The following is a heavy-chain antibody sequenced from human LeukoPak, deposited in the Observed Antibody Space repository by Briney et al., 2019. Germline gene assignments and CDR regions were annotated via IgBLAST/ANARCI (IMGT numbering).Heavy chain of an antibody. Sequence: PRGSLRLSCAASGFTFSDHYMDWVPQAPGKGLGRGGRPRNKANSKTTEYVASVKGRFTIARDDSNNTLHLKMNSLKTEDTAVYYCARDLGMGAFDIWGQGTMVTVSS. V-gene: IGHV3-72*01. J-gene: IGHJ3*02. CDR1: GFTFSDHY. CDR3: ARDLGMGAFDI. CDR2: PRNKANSKTT. D-gene: IGHD7-27*01.